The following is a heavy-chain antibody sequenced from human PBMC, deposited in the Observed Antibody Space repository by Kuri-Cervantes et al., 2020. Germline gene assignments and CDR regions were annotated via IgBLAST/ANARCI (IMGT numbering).Heavy chain of an antibody. CDR1: GFTFSSYG. D-gene: IGHD1-1*01. CDR2: ISYDGSNK. V-gene: IGHV3-30*03. CDR3: ARDSGPETGTTPFGSYYYGMDV. Sequence: GGSLRLSCAASGFTFSSYGMHWVRQAPGKGLEWVAVISYDGSNKYYADSVKGRFTISRDNSKNTLYLQMNSLRAEDTAVYYCARDSGPETGTTPFGSYYYGMDVWGQGTTVTVSS. J-gene: IGHJ6*02.